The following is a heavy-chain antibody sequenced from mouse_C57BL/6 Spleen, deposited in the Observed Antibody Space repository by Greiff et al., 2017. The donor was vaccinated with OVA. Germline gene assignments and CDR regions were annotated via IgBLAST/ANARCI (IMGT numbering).Heavy chain of an antibody. CDR3: ARAGDGSLFAY. CDR2: ISYDGSN. Sequence: ESGPGLVKPSQSLSLTCSVTGYSITSGYYWNWIRQFPGNKLEWMGYISYDGSNNYNPSLKNRISITRDTSKNQFFLKLNSVTTEDTATYYCARAGDGSLFAYWGQGTLVTVSA. V-gene: IGHV3-6*01. J-gene: IGHJ3*01. D-gene: IGHD2-3*01. CDR1: GYSITSGYY.